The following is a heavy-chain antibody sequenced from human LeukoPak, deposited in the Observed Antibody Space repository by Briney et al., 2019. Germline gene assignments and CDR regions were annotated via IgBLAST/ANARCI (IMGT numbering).Heavy chain of an antibody. CDR2: IYPGDSDT. Sequence: GEALKISLKGSGCSFTSYWIGWGRQRPGKGVGWMGIIYPGDSDTRYSPSFQGQVTISADKSISTAYLQWSSLKASDTAMYYCARRSLCSSTSCYEFFDYWGQGTLVTVSS. J-gene: IGHJ4*02. CDR1: GCSFTSYW. CDR3: ARRSLCSSTSCYEFFDY. D-gene: IGHD2-2*01. V-gene: IGHV5-51*01.